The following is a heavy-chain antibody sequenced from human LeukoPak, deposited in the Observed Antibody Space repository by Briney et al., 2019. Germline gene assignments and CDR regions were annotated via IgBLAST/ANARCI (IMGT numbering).Heavy chain of an antibody. Sequence: GGSLRLSCAASGFTFSSYAMHWVRQAPGKGLEWVAVISCDGSNKYYADSVKGRFTISRDNSKNTLYLQMNSLRAEDTAVYYCAKDLRCSSTSCPSSGAFDIWGQGTMVTVSS. CDR2: ISCDGSNK. D-gene: IGHD2-2*01. CDR3: AKDLRCSSTSCPSSGAFDI. V-gene: IGHV3-30*04. CDR1: GFTFSSYA. J-gene: IGHJ3*02.